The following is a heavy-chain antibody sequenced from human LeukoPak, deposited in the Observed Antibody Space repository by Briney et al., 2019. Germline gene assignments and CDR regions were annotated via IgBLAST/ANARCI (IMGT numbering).Heavy chain of an antibody. J-gene: IGHJ3*02. CDR2: ISSSGSTI. CDR1: GFTFSSYE. D-gene: IGHD2-15*01. CDR3: ASGDIVVVVAATRPAAFDK. Sequence: QSGGSLRLSCAASGFTFSSYEMNWVRQAPGKGREWVSYISSSGSTIYYADSVKGRFTISRDNAKNSLYLQMNSLRAEDTAVYYCASGDIVVVVAATRPAAFDKWGQGTMVTASS. V-gene: IGHV3-48*03.